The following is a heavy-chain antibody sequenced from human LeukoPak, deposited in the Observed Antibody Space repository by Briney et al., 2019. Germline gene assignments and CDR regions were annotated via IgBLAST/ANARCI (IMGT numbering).Heavy chain of an antibody. CDR3: AKVSSRYCSGGTCYFDY. CDR1: GFTFSSYG. CDR2: IRYDGSNK. J-gene: IGHJ4*02. Sequence: GGSPRLSCAASGFTFSSYGMHWVRQAPGKGLEWVAFIRYDGSNKYYADSVKGRFTISRDNSKNTLYLQMNSLRAEDTAAYYCAKVSSRYCSGGTCYFDYWGQGTLVTVSS. D-gene: IGHD2-15*01. V-gene: IGHV3-30*02.